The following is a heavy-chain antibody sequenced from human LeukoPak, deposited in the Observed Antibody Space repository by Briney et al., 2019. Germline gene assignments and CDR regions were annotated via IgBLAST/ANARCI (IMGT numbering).Heavy chain of an antibody. V-gene: IGHV5-51*01. Sequence: GESLKISWKGSGYSFTSYWIGWVRQMPGKGLELIGMIYPGDSDTRYSPSLQGQVTLSADKSLSTAHLKWSSLKDSAMDMYSCARDHWTEIPYSEYYFDYWGPGTLVTVSS. CDR2: IYPGDSDT. CDR1: GYSFTSYW. D-gene: IGHD2-15*01. CDR3: ARDHWTEIPYSEYYFDY. J-gene: IGHJ4*02.